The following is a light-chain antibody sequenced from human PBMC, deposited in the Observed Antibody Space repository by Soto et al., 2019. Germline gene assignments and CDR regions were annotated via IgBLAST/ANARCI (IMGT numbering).Light chain of an antibody. J-gene: IGKJ1*01. CDR2: SAS. Sequence: DIQMTQSPSSLSASVGDRVTITCRASQGISNYLAWYQQKPGKVPQLLVYSASVLQSGVPSRFSGSGSETDFALTISSLQPEDVATYYCQKYNSALWTFGHGKKVEI. CDR1: QGISNY. V-gene: IGKV1-27*01. CDR3: QKYNSALWT.